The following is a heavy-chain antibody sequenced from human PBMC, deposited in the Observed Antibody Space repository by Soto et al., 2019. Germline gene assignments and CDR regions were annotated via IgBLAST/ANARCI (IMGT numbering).Heavy chain of an antibody. Sequence: EVQLVESGGGLVQPGRSLRLSCAASGFTFDDYAMHWVRQAPGKGLEWVSGISWNSGSIGYADSVKGRFTISRDNAKNSLYLQMHSLRAEDTALYYCAKDTYYDILTGTNFDYWGQGTLVTVSS. CDR1: GFTFDDYA. J-gene: IGHJ4*02. V-gene: IGHV3-9*01. CDR3: AKDTYYDILTGTNFDY. CDR2: ISWNSGSI. D-gene: IGHD3-9*01.